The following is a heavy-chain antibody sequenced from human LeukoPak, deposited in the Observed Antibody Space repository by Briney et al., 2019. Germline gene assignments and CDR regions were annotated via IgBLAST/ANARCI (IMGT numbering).Heavy chain of an antibody. V-gene: IGHV3-23*01. CDR2: ISGSGGST. D-gene: IGHD5-18*01. J-gene: IGHJ4*02. CDR1: GFTFSSYA. Sequence: TGGSLSLSCAASGFTFSSYAMSWVRQAPGKGLEWVSAISGSGGSTYYADSVKGRFTISRDNAKNSLYLQMNSLRAEDTAVYYCARAWSGNSFGYYYWGQGTLVTVSS. CDR3: ARAWSGNSFGYYY.